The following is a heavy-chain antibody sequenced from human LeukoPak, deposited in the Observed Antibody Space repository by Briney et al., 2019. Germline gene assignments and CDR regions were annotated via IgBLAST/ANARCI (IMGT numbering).Heavy chain of an antibody. CDR3: ARAVRYSSSWVY. J-gene: IGHJ4*02. Sequence: PSETLSLTCTVSGGLISISTYYWGWIRQPPGKGLEWIGSIYYSGTTHYNPSLKSRVTIAVDTSKNQFSLKLSSVTAADTAVYYCARAVRYSSSWVYWGQGTLVTVSS. CDR1: GGLISISTYY. CDR2: IYYSGTT. V-gene: IGHV4-39*07. D-gene: IGHD6-13*01.